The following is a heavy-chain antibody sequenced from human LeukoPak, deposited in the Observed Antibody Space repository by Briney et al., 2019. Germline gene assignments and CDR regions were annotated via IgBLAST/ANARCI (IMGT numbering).Heavy chain of an antibody. V-gene: IGHV1-69*13. J-gene: IGHJ4*02. D-gene: IGHD5-12*01. CDR1: GGTFSSYA. CDR2: IIPIFGTA. Sequence: SVKVSCKASGGTFSSYAISWVRQAPGQGLEWMGGIIPIFGTANYAQKFQGRVTITADESTSTAYMELSSLRSEDTAVYYCARKASGYDFGFDYWGQGTLVTVSS. CDR3: ARKASGYDFGFDY.